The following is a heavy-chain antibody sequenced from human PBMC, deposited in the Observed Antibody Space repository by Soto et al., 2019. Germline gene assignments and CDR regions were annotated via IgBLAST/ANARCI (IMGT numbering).Heavy chain of an antibody. D-gene: IGHD3-22*01. CDR3: ARGDYYDTSGPFSDAFDI. Sequence: SETLSLTCAVSGGSISSGGYSWSWIRQPPGKGLEWIGYIYHSGSTYYNPSLKSRFTISRDNAKNSLYLQMSSLRVEDTAVYYCARGDYYDTSGPFSDAFDIWGQGTMVTVSS. J-gene: IGHJ3*02. V-gene: IGHV4-30-2*01. CDR1: GGSISSGGYS. CDR2: IYHSGST.